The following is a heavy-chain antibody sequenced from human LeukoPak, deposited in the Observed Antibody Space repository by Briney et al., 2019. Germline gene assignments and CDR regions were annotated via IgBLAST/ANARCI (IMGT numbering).Heavy chain of an antibody. CDR2: FSYRGST. V-gene: IGHV4-38-2*02. Sequence: SETLSLTCTVSGYSINSGYYWGWTRQPPGKGLEWIGSFSYRGSTYYNPSLKSRLTISIDTSKNQFSLKLSSLTAADTAVYYCARGGYSDKALDYWGQGTLVTVSS. CDR3: ARGGYSDKALDY. CDR1: GYSINSGYY. D-gene: IGHD3-22*01. J-gene: IGHJ4*02.